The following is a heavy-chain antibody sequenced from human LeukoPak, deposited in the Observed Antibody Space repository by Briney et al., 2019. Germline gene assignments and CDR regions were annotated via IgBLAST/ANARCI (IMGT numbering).Heavy chain of an antibody. CDR2: INPNSGGT. Sequence: ASVKVSCKASGYTFTCYYMHWVRQAPGQGLEWMGWINPNSGGTNYAQKFQGRVTMTRDTSISTAYMELSRLRSDDTAVYYCARELLQLWSEGAFDIWGQGTMVTVSS. D-gene: IGHD5-18*01. J-gene: IGHJ3*02. V-gene: IGHV1-2*02. CDR3: ARELLQLWSEGAFDI. CDR1: GYTFTCYY.